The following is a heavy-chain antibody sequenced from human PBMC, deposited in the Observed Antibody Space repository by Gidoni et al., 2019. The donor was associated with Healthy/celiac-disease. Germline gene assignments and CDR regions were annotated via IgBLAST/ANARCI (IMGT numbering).Heavy chain of an antibody. CDR3: AKSWGLEASH. V-gene: IGHV3-30*18. D-gene: IGHD3-16*01. J-gene: IGHJ4*02. CDR1: GFTFSSYG. CDR2: ISYDGSNK. Sequence: QVQLVESGGGVVQPGRSLRLSCAAAGFTFSSYGMHWVRQAPGKGLEWVAVISYDGSNKYYADSVKGRFTISRDNSKNTLYLQMNSLRAEDTAVYYCAKSWGLEASHWGQGTLVTVSS.